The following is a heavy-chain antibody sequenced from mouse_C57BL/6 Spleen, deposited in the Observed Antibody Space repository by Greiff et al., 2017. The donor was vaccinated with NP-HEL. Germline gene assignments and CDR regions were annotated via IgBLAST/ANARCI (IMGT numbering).Heavy chain of an antibody. D-gene: IGHD4-1*01. V-gene: IGHV7-3*01. CDR1: GFTFTDYY. Sequence: EVQLQESGGGLVQPGGSLSLSCAASGFTFTDYYMSWVRQPPGKALEWLGFIRNKANGYTTEYSASVKGRFTISRDNSQSILYLQMNALRAEDRATDDLARSQNWDSHYFDYGGQGTTLTVSS. CDR2: IRNKANGYTT. CDR3: ARSQNWDSHYFDY. J-gene: IGHJ2*01.